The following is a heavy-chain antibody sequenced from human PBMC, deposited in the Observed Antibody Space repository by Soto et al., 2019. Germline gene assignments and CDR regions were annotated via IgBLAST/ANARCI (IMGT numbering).Heavy chain of an antibody. CDR2: VTSSTTFM. V-gene: IGHV3-21*01. D-gene: IGHD2-8*01. Sequence: EVHLVESGGGLVKPGGSLRVSCATSGFTFSTYSMNWVRQAPGKGLEWVSSVTSSTTFMDYADSVKGRFTVSRDDAKSSPFLQMNSLRVDDSAFYYSARSQRNGAMDVWGQGTTVTVSS. J-gene: IGHJ6*02. CDR3: ARSQRNGAMDV. CDR1: GFTFSTYS.